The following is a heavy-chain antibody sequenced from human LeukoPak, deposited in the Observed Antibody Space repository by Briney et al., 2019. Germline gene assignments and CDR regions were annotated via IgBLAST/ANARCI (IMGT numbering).Heavy chain of an antibody. CDR3: ASTHDRSSSWPPNWFDP. CDR1: GGSISTYY. V-gene: IGHV4-59*01. D-gene: IGHD6-13*01. CDR2: IYYSGST. Sequence: KTSETLSLTCTVSGGSISTYYWSWIRQPPGKGLEWIGYIYYSGSTNYNPSLKSRVTISVDTSKNQFSLKLSSVTAADTAVYYCASTHDRSSSWPPNWFDPWGQGTLVTVSS. J-gene: IGHJ5*02.